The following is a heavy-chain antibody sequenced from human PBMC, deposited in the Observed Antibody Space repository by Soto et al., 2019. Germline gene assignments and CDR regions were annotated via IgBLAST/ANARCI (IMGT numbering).Heavy chain of an antibody. Sequence: QVQLVQSGAEVKKPGASVKVSCKASGYTFITYGVSWVRQAPGQGLDWLGWISTYNGNTRYAERLQGRVTMTTDTTTITAYMELRNLRSDDTAVYYCARGPTDYYDNSANYFLHYWGQGTLVTVSS. CDR1: GYTFITYG. CDR3: ARGPTDYYDNSANYFLHY. D-gene: IGHD3-22*01. V-gene: IGHV1-18*01. J-gene: IGHJ4*02. CDR2: ISTYNGNT.